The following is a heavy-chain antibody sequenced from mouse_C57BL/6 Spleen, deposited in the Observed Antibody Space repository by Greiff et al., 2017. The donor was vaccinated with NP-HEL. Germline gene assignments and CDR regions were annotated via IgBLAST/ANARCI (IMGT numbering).Heavy chain of an antibody. D-gene: IGHD2-3*01. V-gene: IGHV3-6*01. CDR3: ARGYDGPWFAY. CDR2: ISYDGSN. J-gene: IGHJ3*01. CDR1: GYSITSGYY. Sequence: EVKLQESGPGLVKPSQSLSLTCSVTGYSITSGYYWNWIRQFPGNKLEWMGYISYDGSNNYNPSLKNRISITRDTSKNQFFLKLNSVTTEDTATYYCARGYDGPWFAYWGQGTLVTVSA.